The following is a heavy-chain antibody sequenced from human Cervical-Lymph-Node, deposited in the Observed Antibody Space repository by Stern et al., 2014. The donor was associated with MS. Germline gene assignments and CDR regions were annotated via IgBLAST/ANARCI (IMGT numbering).Heavy chain of an antibody. CDR3: ARDIVTRGY. CDR1: GFTFSTYS. J-gene: IGHJ4*02. D-gene: IGHD1-26*01. V-gene: IGHV3-48*01. Sequence: EVQLVESGGALVQPGGSLRLSCAASGFTFSTYSMNWVRQAPGKGLEWISYISSGSTSIYYADSVKVRFTISRDNANNSLFLQMNSLRAEDTALYYCARDIVTRGYWGLGTLVTVSS. CDR2: ISSGSTSI.